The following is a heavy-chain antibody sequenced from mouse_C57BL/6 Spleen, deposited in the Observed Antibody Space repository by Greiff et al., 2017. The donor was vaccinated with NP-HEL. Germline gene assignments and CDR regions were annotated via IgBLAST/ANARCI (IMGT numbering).Heavy chain of an antibody. CDR3: AKQGPHYSNDGAMDY. Sequence: QVQLKESGPGLVAPSQSLSITCTVSGFSLTSYGVSWVRQPPGKGLEWLGVIWGDGSTNYHSALISRLSISKDNSKSQVFLKLNSLQTADTATYDCAKQGPHYSNDGAMDYWGQGTSVTVSS. V-gene: IGHV2-3*01. CDR1: GFSLTSYG. J-gene: IGHJ4*01. D-gene: IGHD2-12*01. CDR2: IWGDGST.